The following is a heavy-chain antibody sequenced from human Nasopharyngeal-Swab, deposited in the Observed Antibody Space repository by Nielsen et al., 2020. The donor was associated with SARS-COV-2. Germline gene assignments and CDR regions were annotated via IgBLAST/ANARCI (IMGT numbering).Heavy chain of an antibody. CDR2: INHSGRT. CDR3: ARVYDFWSCYDY. D-gene: IGHD3-3*01. Sequence: SLTLSLTYAVYSGSFSGYYWSWLRQPPGKGLEWIGEINHSGRTNYHTSLKSRVTISVDTSKNQFSLKLSSVTAADKAVYYCARVYDFWSCYDYWGQGTLVTVSS. CDR1: SGSFSGYY. J-gene: IGHJ4*02. V-gene: IGHV4-34*01.